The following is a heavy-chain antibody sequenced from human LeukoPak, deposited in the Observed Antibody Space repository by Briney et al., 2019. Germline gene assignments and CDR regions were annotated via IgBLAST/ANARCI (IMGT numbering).Heavy chain of an antibody. CDR3: ARERRPTVLYFDY. CDR1: GFTFSSYW. J-gene: IGHJ4*02. Sequence: GGSLRLSCAASGFTFSSYWMSWVRQAPGKGLEWVANIKQDGSEKYYVDSVKGRFTISRDKAKNSLYLQMNSLRAEDTAVYYCARERRPTVLYFDYWGQGTLVTVSS. V-gene: IGHV3-7*01. CDR2: IKQDGSEK. D-gene: IGHD4-17*01.